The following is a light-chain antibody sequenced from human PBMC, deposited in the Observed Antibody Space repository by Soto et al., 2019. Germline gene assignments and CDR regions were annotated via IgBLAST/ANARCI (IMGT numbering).Light chain of an antibody. V-gene: IGKV3-15*01. CDR1: QSVTNN. Sequence: EILLTQSPGAVSLSPLEKATPSLRCSQSVTNNYLAWYQQKPGQAPRLLIYGASTRATGIPARFSGSGSGTEFTLTISSLQSEDFAVYYCQQYNNWPPWTFGQGTKVDI. J-gene: IGKJ1*01. CDR2: GAS. CDR3: QQYNNWPPWT.